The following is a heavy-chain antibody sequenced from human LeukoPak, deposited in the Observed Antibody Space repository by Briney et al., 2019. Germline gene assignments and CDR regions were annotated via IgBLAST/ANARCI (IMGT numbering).Heavy chain of an antibody. V-gene: IGHV4-4*07. CDR3: ARETSQKGAYYMDV. J-gene: IGHJ6*03. CDR1: GVSINDYY. CDR2: IYSRGST. Sequence: SETLSLTCSVSGVSINDYYWNWIRQPAGKGLEWIGHIYSRGSTNYNPSLKSRVTMSVDTSKNQFSLKLSSVTAADTAVYYCARETSQKGAYYMDVWGKGTTVTISS. D-gene: IGHD3-16*01.